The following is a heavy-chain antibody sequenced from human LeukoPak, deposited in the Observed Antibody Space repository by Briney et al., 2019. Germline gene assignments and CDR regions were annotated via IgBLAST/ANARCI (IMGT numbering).Heavy chain of an antibody. J-gene: IGHJ4*02. V-gene: IGHV3-21*01. D-gene: IGHD6-19*01. CDR2: ISSSSNYI. Sequence: PGGSLRLSCAASGFTFSTYTMTWVRQAPGKGLEWVSSISSSSNYIYYADSVKGRFTISRDNAKNSLNLQMSSLRGEDTAVYYCARVGYSSGWPFDYWGQGTLVTVSS. CDR1: GFTFSTYT. CDR3: ARVGYSSGWPFDY.